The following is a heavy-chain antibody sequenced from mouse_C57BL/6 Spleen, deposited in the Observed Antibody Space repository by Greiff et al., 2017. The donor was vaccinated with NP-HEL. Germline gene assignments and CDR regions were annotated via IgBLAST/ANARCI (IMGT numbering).Heavy chain of an antibody. CDR2: IDPETGGT. J-gene: IGHJ1*03. CDR1: GYTFTDYE. D-gene: IGHD1-1*01. Sequence: VQLQQSGAELVRPGASVTLSCKASGYTFTDYEMHWVKQTPVHGLEWIGAIDPETGGTAYNQKFKGKAILTADTSSRTAYMELRSLTSEDSAVYYGTRGYYGSSYGYFDVWGTGTTVTVSS. V-gene: IGHV1-15*01. CDR3: TRGYYGSSYGYFDV.